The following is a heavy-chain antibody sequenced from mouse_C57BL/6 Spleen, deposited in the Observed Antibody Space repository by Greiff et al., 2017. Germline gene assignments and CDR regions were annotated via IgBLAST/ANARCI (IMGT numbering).Heavy chain of an antibody. D-gene: IGHD1-1*01. J-gene: IGHJ1*03. CDR1: GYTFTDYN. CDR3: ARGGYYGRWYFDD. CDR2: INPNNGGT. V-gene: IGHV1-22*01. Sequence: VQLQQSGPELVKPGASVKMSCKASGYTFTDYNMHWVKQSHGKSLEWIGYINPNNGGTSYNQKFKGKATLTVNKSSSTAYMELRSLTSEDSAVYYCARGGYYGRWYFDDWGKGTTVTVSS.